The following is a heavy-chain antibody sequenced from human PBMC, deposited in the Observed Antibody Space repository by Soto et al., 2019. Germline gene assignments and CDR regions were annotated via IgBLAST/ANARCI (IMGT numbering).Heavy chain of an antibody. CDR1: GYTFTSYD. J-gene: IGHJ6*02. V-gene: IGHV1-8*01. Sequence: QVQLVQSGAEVKKPGASVKVSCKASGYTFTSYDINWVRQATGQELEWMGWMNPNSGNTGYAQKFQGRVTITRNTSISTAYMELSSLRSEDTAVYYCARRGLSRSSTFRYSYYGMDVWGQGTTVTVSS. D-gene: IGHD6-6*01. CDR2: MNPNSGNT. CDR3: ARRGLSRSSTFRYSYYGMDV.